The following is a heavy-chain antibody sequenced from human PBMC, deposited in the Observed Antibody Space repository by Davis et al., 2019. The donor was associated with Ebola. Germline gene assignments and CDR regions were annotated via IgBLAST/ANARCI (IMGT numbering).Heavy chain of an antibody. J-gene: IGHJ3*02. D-gene: IGHD2-2*01. CDR1: GFTFDDYA. V-gene: IGHV3-9*01. CDR3: AKDRYCSSTSCTDAFDI. CDR2: ISWNSGSI. Sequence: SLKISCAASGFTFDDYAMHWVRQAPGKGLEWVSGISWNSGSIGYADSVKGRFTISRDNAKNSLYLQMNSLRAEDTALYYCAKDRYCSSTSCTDAFDIWGQGTMVTVSS.